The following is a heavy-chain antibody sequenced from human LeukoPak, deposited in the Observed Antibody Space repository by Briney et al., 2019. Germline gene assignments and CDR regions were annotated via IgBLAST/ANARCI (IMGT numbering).Heavy chain of an antibody. CDR3: AKDLTGITMVRGVTIDY. CDR1: GFTFSSYG. V-gene: IGHV3-30*02. Sequence: PGKSLRLSCAASGFTFSSYGMHWVRQAPGKGLEWVAFIRYDGSNKYYADSVKGRFTISRDNSKNTLYLQMNSLRAEDTAVYYCAKDLTGITMVRGVTIDYWGQGTLVTVSS. CDR2: IRYDGSNK. D-gene: IGHD3-10*01. J-gene: IGHJ4*02.